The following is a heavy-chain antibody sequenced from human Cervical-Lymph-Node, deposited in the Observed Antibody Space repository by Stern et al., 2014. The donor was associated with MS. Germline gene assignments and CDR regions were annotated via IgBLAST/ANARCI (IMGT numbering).Heavy chain of an antibody. Sequence: QVQLVQSGAEVKKPGSSVKVSCKASGGTFSSYAISWVRQAPGQGLEWMGGIIPIFGTANYAQKFQGRVTITADKSTSTAYMELSSLRSEDTAVYYCARDSGLRYSSGWYRYYYGMDVWGQGTTVTVSS. V-gene: IGHV1-69*06. CDR2: IIPIFGTA. J-gene: IGHJ6*02. CDR3: ARDSGLRYSSGWYRYYYGMDV. D-gene: IGHD6-19*01. CDR1: GGTFSSYA.